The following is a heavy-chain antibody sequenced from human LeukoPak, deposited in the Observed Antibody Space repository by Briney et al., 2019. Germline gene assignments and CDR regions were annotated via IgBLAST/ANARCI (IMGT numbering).Heavy chain of an antibody. J-gene: IGHJ4*02. CDR3: ARGGVPSFDY. Sequence: GGSLRLSCAASGFAFSDYSMNWVRQAPGKGLEWVSYISSSDNTIHYADSVKGRFTISRDNAKNSLYLEMNSLRAEDTAVYYCARGGVPSFDYWGQGTLVTVSS. CDR1: GFAFSDYS. D-gene: IGHD3-10*01. CDR2: ISSSDNTI. V-gene: IGHV3-48*01.